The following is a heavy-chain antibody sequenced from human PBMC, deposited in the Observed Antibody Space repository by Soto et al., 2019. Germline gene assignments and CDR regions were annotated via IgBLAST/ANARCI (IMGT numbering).Heavy chain of an antibody. Sequence: SETLSLTCPVSGDSITTHYWTWIRQPPGKGLEWIGYIFDSGTTDYNPSLKSRVTISVDTSKNQFSLKLSSVTAADTAVYYCARRYGSCFDYWGQGTLVTVSS. CDR2: IFDSGTT. CDR3: ARRYGSCFDY. CDR1: GDSITTHY. V-gene: IGHV4-59*08. D-gene: IGHD5-18*01. J-gene: IGHJ4*02.